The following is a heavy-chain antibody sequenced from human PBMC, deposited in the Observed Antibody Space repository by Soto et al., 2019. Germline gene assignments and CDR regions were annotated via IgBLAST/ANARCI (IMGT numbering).Heavy chain of an antibody. CDR2: FDPEDGET. V-gene: IGHV1-24*01. CDR3: ATRLLWFGEFPFDY. Sequence: GASVKVSCKVSGYTLTELSMHWVRQAPGKGLEWMGGFDPEDGETIYAQKFQGRVTMTEDTSTDTAYMELSSLRSEDTAVYYCATRLLWFGEFPFDYWGQGTLVTVSS. CDR1: GYTLTELS. J-gene: IGHJ4*02. D-gene: IGHD3-10*01.